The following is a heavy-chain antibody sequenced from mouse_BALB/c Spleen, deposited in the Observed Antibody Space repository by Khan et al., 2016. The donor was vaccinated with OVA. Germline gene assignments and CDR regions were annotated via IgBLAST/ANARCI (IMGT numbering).Heavy chain of an antibody. CDR2: ISYSGST. CDR1: GYSITSDYA. Sequence: EVQLQESGPGLVKPSQSLSLTCTVTGYSITSDYAWNWIRQSPGNKLEWMGYISYSGSTSYTPSLKSRISITRDTSKNQFFLQFKSVTTEDTATYYCTRGLTYWGQGTLVTVSA. V-gene: IGHV3-2*02. J-gene: IGHJ3*01. CDR3: TRGLTY. D-gene: IGHD3-3*01.